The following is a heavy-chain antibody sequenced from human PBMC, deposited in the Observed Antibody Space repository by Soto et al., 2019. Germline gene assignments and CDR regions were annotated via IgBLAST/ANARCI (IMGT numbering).Heavy chain of an antibody. D-gene: IGHD2-15*01. V-gene: IGHV5-51*01. CDR3: ARNLGSVAATFRGGWFDP. J-gene: IGHJ5*02. Sequence: PGESLKISCKGSGYSFTSYWIGWVRQMPGKGLEWMGIIYPGDSDTRYSPSFQGQVTISADKSISTAYLQWSSLKASDTAMYYCARNLGSVAATFRGGWFDPWGQGTLVTVSS. CDR1: GYSFTSYW. CDR2: IYPGDSDT.